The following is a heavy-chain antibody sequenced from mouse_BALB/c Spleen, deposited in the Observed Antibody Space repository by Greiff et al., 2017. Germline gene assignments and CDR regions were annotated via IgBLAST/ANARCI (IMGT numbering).Heavy chain of an antibody. D-gene: IGHD2-4*01. CDR3: ARSRSTMITTSAMDY. CDR1: GYSITSGYS. J-gene: IGHJ4*01. CDR2: IHYSGST. Sequence: VQLKESGPDLVKPSQSLSLTCTVTGYSITSGYSWHWIRQFPGNKLEWMGYIHYSGSTNYNPSLKSRISITRDTSKNQFFLQLNSVTTEDTATYYCARSRSTMITTSAMDYWGQGTSVTVSS. V-gene: IGHV3-1*02.